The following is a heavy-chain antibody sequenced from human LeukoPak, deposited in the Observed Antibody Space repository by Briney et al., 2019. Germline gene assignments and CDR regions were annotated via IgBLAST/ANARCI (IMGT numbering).Heavy chain of an antibody. V-gene: IGHV3-33*01. CDR2: IWYDGSNE. Sequence: GGSLRLSCAASGFTFSSYGMHWVRQAPGKGLEWVAVIWYDGSNEYYADSVKGRFTISRDNSENTLFLQMNSLRVEDTAVYFCAAGGGAVAGTLDNWGQGTLVIVSS. CDR1: GFTFSSYG. J-gene: IGHJ4*02. D-gene: IGHD6-19*01. CDR3: AAGGGAVAGTLDN.